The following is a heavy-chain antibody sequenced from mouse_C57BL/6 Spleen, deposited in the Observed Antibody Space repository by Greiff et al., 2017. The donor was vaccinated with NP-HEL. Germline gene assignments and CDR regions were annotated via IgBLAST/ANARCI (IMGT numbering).Heavy chain of an antibody. CDR3: ARAPRGWVAY. J-gene: IGHJ3*01. CDR1: GYTFSSYW. CDR2: IDPSDSST. Sequence: QVQLQQPGAELVRPGTSVKLSCKASGYTFSSYWIHWVKQRPGHGLEWIGVIDPSDSSTNYNQKFKGKATLTVETSSSAAYMQLSSLTSEDSAVYYCARAPRGWVAYWGQGTLVTVSA. V-gene: IGHV1-59*01.